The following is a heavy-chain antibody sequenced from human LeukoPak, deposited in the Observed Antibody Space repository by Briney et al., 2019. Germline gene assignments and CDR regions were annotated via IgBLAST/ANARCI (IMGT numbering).Heavy chain of an antibody. D-gene: IGHD4-17*01. Sequence: GGSLRLSCAAPGFTFSSYSMNWVRQAPGKGLEWVSYISSSSSTIYYADSVKGRFTISRDNPRNTLYLQMNSLRAEDTAVYYCAKAPTVTAPPHFDYWGQGTLVTVSS. J-gene: IGHJ4*02. CDR1: GFTFSSYS. CDR2: ISSSSSTI. V-gene: IGHV3-48*01. CDR3: AKAPTVTAPPHFDY.